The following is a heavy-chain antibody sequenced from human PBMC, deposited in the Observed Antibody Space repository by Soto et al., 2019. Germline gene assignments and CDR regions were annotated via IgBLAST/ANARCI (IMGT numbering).Heavy chain of an antibody. CDR1: GFTFGNVA. D-gene: IGHD1-1*01. Sequence: VGSLRLSCAASGFTFGNVAMAWVRQAPGKGLEWVSSISDNGGNTDYADSARGRFTLSRDNSKNTLYLQMNHLKAEDTAVYYCAKLYWNPRYFDSWGQGARVTVSS. CDR2: ISDNGGNT. J-gene: IGHJ4*02. V-gene: IGHV3-23*01. CDR3: AKLYWNPRYFDS.